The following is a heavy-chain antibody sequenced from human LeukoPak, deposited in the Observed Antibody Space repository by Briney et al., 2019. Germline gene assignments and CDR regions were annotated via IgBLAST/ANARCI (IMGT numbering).Heavy chain of an antibody. CDR2: IKQDGSEK. CDR1: GFTFRSYA. V-gene: IGHV3-7*05. Sequence: QSGGSLRLSCGASGFTFRSYAMHWVRQAPGKGLEWVANIKQDGSEKYYLDSVKGRFTISRDNAKNSLYLQMNSLRVEDTAVYYCARQRQAGDYWGQGTLVTVSS. J-gene: IGHJ4*02. CDR3: ARQRQAGDY.